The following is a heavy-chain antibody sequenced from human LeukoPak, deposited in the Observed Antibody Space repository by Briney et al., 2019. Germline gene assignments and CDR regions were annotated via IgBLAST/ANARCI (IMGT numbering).Heavy chain of an antibody. V-gene: IGHV1-18*01. J-gene: IGHJ4*02. CDR1: VYTFTSYS. Sequence: GASVTVSFKASVYTFTSYSISWVRQAPPQGLEWMGWISAYNGNTNYAQKLQGRVTMTTDTSTRTAYMELRSLRSDDTAVYYCARDGLYSNRIAAAENFDYWGQGTLVSVSS. D-gene: IGHD6-13*01. CDR3: ARDGLYSNRIAAAENFDY. CDR2: ISAYNGNT.